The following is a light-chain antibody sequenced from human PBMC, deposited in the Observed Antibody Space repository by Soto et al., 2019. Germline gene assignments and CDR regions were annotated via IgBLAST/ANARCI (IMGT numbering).Light chain of an antibody. Sequence: QSVLTQPASVSGSPGQSITMSCTGTTSDVGSYSLLSWYQQHPGKAPKLMIYEDSKRPSGVSNRFPGSKSGNTASLTISGLQAEDEADYYCYSYAGSSIYVFGPGTKVTVL. CDR2: EDS. CDR3: YSYAGSSIYV. J-gene: IGLJ1*01. CDR1: TSDVGSYSL. V-gene: IGLV2-23*01.